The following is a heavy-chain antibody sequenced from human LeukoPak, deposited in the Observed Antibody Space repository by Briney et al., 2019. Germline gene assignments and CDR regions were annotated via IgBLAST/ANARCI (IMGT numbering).Heavy chain of an antibody. V-gene: IGHV1-2*02. Sequence: GASVKVSCKASGYTFTDYYIHWVRQAPGQGLEWMGWINPNSGGANYAQKFQGRVTITRNTSISTAYMELSSLRSEDTAVYYCARGYPELGAFDIWGQGTMVTVSS. CDR3: ARGYPELGAFDI. J-gene: IGHJ3*02. CDR2: INPNSGGA. CDR1: GYTFTDYY. D-gene: IGHD1-14*01.